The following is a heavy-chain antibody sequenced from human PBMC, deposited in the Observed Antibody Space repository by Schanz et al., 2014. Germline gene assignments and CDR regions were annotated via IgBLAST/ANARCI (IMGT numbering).Heavy chain of an antibody. J-gene: IGHJ6*02. Sequence: EVQLVESGGGLVKPGGSLRLSCAASGFSFSDYSMSWVRQAPGKGLEWVSCITGGSTTYTYYADSVRGRFTISRDNAKSSVYLQMNSLRAEDTAVYYCARSGVDVWGQGTTVTVSS. CDR3: ARSGVDV. V-gene: IGHV3-21*01. D-gene: IGHD3-10*01. CDR2: ITGGSTTYT. CDR1: GFSFSDYS.